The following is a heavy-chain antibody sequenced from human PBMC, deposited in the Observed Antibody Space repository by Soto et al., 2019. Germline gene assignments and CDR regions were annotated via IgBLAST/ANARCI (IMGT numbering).Heavy chain of an antibody. CDR3: ARVRVMSEIYGMDV. Sequence: GGSLRLSCAASGFTFTTYSMNWVRQAPGRGLEWVSYISSSGSTIYYADSVRGRLTISRDTAKNSLFLQMNSLRDEDTAVYYCARVRVMSEIYGMDVWGQGTTVTVSS. CDR1: GFTFTTYS. CDR2: ISSSGSTI. D-gene: IGHD2-21*01. V-gene: IGHV3-48*02. J-gene: IGHJ6*02.